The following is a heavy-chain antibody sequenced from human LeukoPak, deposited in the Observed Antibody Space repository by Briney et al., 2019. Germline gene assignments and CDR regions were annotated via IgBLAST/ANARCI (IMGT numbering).Heavy chain of an antibody. CDR2: ISRSSSTI. J-gene: IGHJ6*04. V-gene: IGHV3-48*01. CDR1: GFTFSSYS. CDR3: ARGPPRGYYGSGSYYKFGMDV. D-gene: IGHD3-10*01. Sequence: GGSLRLSCAASGFTFSSYSMNWVRQAPGKGLEWVSYISRSSSTIYYADSVKGRFTISRDNAKNSLYLQMNSLRAEDTAVYYCARGPPRGYYGSGSYYKFGMDVWGKGTTVTVSS.